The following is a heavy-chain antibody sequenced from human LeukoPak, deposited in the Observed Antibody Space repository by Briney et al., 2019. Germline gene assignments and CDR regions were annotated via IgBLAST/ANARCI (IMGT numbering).Heavy chain of an antibody. CDR2: ISPNSGDT. Sequence: ASVKVSCKASGYTFTAYYMHWVRQTPGQGLQWMGWISPNSGDTSYAQTFQGRVTMTGDTSISTAYMELSRLTSDDTAVYYCARQRESGGYEFDFWGQRALFSVSS. D-gene: IGHD5-12*01. J-gene: IGHJ4*02. CDR1: GYTFTAYY. CDR3: ARQRESGGYEFDF. V-gene: IGHV1-2*02.